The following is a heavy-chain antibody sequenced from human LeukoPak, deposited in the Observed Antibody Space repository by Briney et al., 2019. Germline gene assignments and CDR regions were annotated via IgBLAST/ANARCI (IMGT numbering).Heavy chain of an antibody. CDR3: ARDTTVASGMQF. V-gene: IGHV4-4*07. Sequence: SETLSLTCTVSGGSISTYSWTWVRQSPGKGLRWIGSVVTTTTNYSPALRSRVAISIHTSKNQFSLRLESVTTADTAVYYCARDTTVASGMQFWGQGAWSPSPQ. D-gene: IGHD6-19*01. CDR1: GGSISTYS. J-gene: IGHJ1*01. CDR2: VVTTTT.